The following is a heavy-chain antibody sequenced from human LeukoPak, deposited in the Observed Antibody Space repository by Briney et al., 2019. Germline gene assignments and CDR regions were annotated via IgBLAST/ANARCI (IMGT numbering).Heavy chain of an antibody. CDR1: GFTFSSYA. J-gene: IGHJ4*02. CDR3: ATKYYDSSGYYPDIDY. Sequence: AGGSLRLSCAASGFTFSSYAMSWVRQAPGKGLEWVSAISGSGGSTYYADSVKGRFTISRDNSKNTLYLQMNSLRAEDTAVYYCATKYYDSSGYYPDIDYWGQGTLVTVSS. D-gene: IGHD3-22*01. CDR2: ISGSGGST. V-gene: IGHV3-23*01.